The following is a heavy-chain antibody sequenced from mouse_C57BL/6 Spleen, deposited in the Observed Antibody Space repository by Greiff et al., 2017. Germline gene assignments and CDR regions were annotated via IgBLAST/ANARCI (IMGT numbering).Heavy chain of an antibody. CDR3: ARWGSGYPYFDY. CDR2: IYPGSGST. Sequence: QVQLQQPGAELVKPGASVKMSCKASGYTFTSYWITLVKQRPGQGLEWIGDIYPGSGSTNYNEKFKSKATLTVDTSSSTAYMQRSSLTSEDSAVYYCARWGSGYPYFDYWGQGTTLTVSS. J-gene: IGHJ2*01. D-gene: IGHD3-2*02. CDR1: GYTFTSYW. V-gene: IGHV1-55*01.